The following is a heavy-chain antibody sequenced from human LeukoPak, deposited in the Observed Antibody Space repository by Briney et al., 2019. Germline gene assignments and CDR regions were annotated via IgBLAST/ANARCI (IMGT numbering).Heavy chain of an antibody. CDR2: IIPIFATA. CDR3: ARGHGSGSTIYFDP. D-gene: IGHD3-10*01. V-gene: IGHV1-69*01. J-gene: IGHJ5*02. Sequence: GSSVKVSCKASGGTSRRYGISWVRQAPGQGLEWMGGIIPIFATANYAQKFQGRVTITADESTSTAYMEVSSLRSEDTAVYYCARGHGSGSTIYFDPWGQGTLVIVSS. CDR1: GGTSRRYG.